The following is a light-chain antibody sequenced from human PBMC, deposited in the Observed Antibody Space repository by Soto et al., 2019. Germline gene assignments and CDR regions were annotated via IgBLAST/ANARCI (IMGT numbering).Light chain of an antibody. J-gene: IGKJ5*01. CDR1: QSVSSSY. V-gene: IGKV3-20*01. CDR2: GAS. CDR3: QQYGSSPIT. Sequence: EIALTKSPGTLSLSPGERATLSCRASQSVSSSYFAGYQQKPGQAPRLLFYGASSRATGIPDRFSGSGSGTDFTLTISRLEPEDFAVYYCQQYGSSPITFGHGTRRES.